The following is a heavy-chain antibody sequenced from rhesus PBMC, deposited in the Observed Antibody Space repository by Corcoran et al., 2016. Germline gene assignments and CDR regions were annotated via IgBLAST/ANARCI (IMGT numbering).Heavy chain of an antibody. Sequence: QVQLVQSGAEVKKPGASVKLSCSPSGDTFTNSYINWVRQAPGQLLEWVDSRTLPAGKTGPAQKFQGRVTVTRYTSTNTAYLDLSNLRSEDTAVYFCTPMTTRRTLDFWGQGVLVTVSS. V-gene: IGHV1S9*01. CDR2: RTLPAGKT. CDR1: GDTFTNSY. CDR3: TPMTTRRTLDF. D-gene: IGHD1-32*01. J-gene: IGHJ4*01.